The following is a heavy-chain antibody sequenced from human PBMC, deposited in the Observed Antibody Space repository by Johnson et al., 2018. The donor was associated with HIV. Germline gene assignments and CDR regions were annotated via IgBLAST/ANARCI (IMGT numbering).Heavy chain of an antibody. Sequence: VPLVESGGGLVQPGGSLRLSCAASGFAFSTFAMNWVRQAPGKGLEWVSGITDRSDSTSYAASVRGRFTISSDISKNTVYLQISSLRAEDAAVYYCVKCEYNSDAFDNGGQGTMVTVSS. J-gene: IGHJ3*02. D-gene: IGHD5-12*01. CDR2: ITDRSDST. CDR3: VKCEYNSDAFDN. V-gene: IGHV3-23*04. CDR1: GFAFSTFA.